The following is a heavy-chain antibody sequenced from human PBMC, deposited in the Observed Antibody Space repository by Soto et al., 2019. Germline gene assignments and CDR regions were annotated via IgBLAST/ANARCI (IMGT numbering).Heavy chain of an antibody. CDR1: GFTFSSYW. D-gene: IGHD4-17*01. Sequence: LRLSCAASGFTFSSYWMHWVRQAPGKGLVWVSRINSDGSSTSYADSVKGRFTISRDNAKNTLYLQMNSLRAEDTAVYYCARDYGDYYYYYGMDVWGQGTTVTVSS. CDR3: ARDYGDYYYYYGMDV. CDR2: INSDGSST. V-gene: IGHV3-74*01. J-gene: IGHJ6*02.